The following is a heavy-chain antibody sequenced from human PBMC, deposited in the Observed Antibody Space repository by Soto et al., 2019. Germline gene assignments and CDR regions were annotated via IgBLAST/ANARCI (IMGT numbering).Heavy chain of an antibody. CDR3: ARDSGWYRLDS. V-gene: IGHV4-61*08. CDR1: GGSIDSGDYY. Sequence: SETLSLTCTVSGGSIDSGDYYWSWIRQPPGKGLEWIGYVYYSGTTNYNPFLKSRVTLSLDKSKNQFSLNSLRAEDTAVYYCARDSGWYRLDSWGQGTLVTVSS. D-gene: IGHD6-19*01. CDR2: VYYSGTT. J-gene: IGHJ4*02.